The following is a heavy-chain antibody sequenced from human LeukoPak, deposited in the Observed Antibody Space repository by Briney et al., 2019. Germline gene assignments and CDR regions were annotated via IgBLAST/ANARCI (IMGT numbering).Heavy chain of an antibody. V-gene: IGHV3-21*01. D-gene: IGHD6-13*01. CDR2: ISSSSSYI. CDR1: GFTFSSYS. J-gene: IGHJ4*02. Sequence: PGGSLRLSCAASGFTFSSYSMNWVRQAPGKGLEWVSSISSSSSYIYYADSVKGRFTISRDNAKNSLYLQMNSLRAEDTAVYYCARRDSSSWSDFDSWGQGTLVTVSS. CDR3: ARRDSSSWSDFDS.